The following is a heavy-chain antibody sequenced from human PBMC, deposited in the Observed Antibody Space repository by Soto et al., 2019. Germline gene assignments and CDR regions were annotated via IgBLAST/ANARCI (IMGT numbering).Heavy chain of an antibody. Sequence: QVQLVQSGAEVKRSGASVRISCKASGYTFNRHDINWVRQATGQGPEWIGWMYPNSGNTGYAQKFQGRVTMTRDSSITTAYMDLSSLTSEDTAIYYCAREGLYGSIQDNTFDIWGQGTMVSVSS. V-gene: IGHV1-8*01. CDR1: GYTFNRHD. J-gene: IGHJ3*02. D-gene: IGHD6-19*01. CDR3: AREGLYGSIQDNTFDI. CDR2: MYPNSGNT.